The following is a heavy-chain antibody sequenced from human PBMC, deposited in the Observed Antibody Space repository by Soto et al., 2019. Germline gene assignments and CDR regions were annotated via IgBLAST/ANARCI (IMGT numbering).Heavy chain of an antibody. Sequence: SETLSLTCTVSGGSISSSSYYWGWIRQPPGKGLEWIGSIYYSGSTYYNPSLKSRVTISVDTSKNQFSLKLSSVTAADTAVYYCASPAPRGYYYYGMDVSGPGTPVTVSS. CDR1: GGSISSSSYY. CDR2: IYYSGST. D-gene: IGHD2-2*01. J-gene: IGHJ6*02. V-gene: IGHV4-39*01. CDR3: ASPAPRGYYYYGMDV.